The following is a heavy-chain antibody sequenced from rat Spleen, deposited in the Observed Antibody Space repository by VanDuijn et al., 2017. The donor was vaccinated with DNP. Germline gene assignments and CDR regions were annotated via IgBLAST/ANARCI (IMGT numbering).Heavy chain of an antibody. Sequence: QVQLKESGPGLVQPSRTLSLTCTVSGFSLTSYGVSWVRQPPGKGLEWIAAISSGGSTYYNSALKSRLSISRDTSKSQVFLKMNSLQTEDTAIYFCTRDTAYYGYGPFDYWGQGVMVTVSS. CDR2: ISSGGST. D-gene: IGHD1-7*01. V-gene: IGHV2S8*01. J-gene: IGHJ2*01. CDR3: TRDTAYYGYGPFDY. CDR1: GFSLTSYG.